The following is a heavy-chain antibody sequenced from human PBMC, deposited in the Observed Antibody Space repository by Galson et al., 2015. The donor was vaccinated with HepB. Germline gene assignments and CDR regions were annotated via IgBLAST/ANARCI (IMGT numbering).Heavy chain of an antibody. CDR1: GFTFSSYA. D-gene: IGHD6-13*01. Sequence: SLRLSCAASGFTFSSYAMSWVRQAPGKGLEWVSAISGSGGSTYYADSVKGRFTISRDNSKNTLYLQMNSLRAEDTAVYYCAKYSSSWSDFDYWGQGTLVTASS. V-gene: IGHV3-23*01. CDR2: ISGSGGST. CDR3: AKYSSSWSDFDY. J-gene: IGHJ4*02.